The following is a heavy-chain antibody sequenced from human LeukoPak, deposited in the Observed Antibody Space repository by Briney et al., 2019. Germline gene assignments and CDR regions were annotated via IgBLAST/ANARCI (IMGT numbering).Heavy chain of an antibody. Sequence: SETLSLTCAVYGGSFSGYYWSWIRQPPGKGLEWIGEINHSGSTNHNPSLKSRVTISVDTSKNQFSLKLSSVTAADTAVYYCARGYCGGDCSLKNWFDPWGQGTLVTVPS. D-gene: IGHD2-21*02. CDR3: ARGYCGGDCSLKNWFDP. CDR1: GGSFSGYY. J-gene: IGHJ5*02. V-gene: IGHV4-34*01. CDR2: INHSGST.